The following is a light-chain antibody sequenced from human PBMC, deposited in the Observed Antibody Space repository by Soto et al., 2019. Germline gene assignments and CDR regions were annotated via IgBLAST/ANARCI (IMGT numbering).Light chain of an antibody. CDR1: SSDVGGYNY. CDR2: DVS. CDR3: RSFAGTSYV. Sequence: QSALTQPASVSGSPGQSITISCAGTSSDVGGYNYVSWYQQHPGKAPKLIICDVSNRPSGVSSRFSGSKSGNTASLTISGLQAEDEADYYCRSFAGTSYVFGTGTKVPGL. J-gene: IGLJ1*01. V-gene: IGLV2-14*01.